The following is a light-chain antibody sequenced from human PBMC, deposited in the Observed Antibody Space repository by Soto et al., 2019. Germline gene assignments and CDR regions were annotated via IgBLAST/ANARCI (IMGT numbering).Light chain of an antibody. Sequence: QSALTQPPSASGSPGQSVAISCTGTSSDVGGYNYVSWYQQHPGKAPKLMIYEVNKRPSGVPDRFSDSKSGNTASLTVSGLQADDEADYYCSSYAGSSNVFGTGTKLTVL. CDR3: SSYAGSSNV. CDR2: EVN. V-gene: IGLV2-8*01. CDR1: SSDVGGYNY. J-gene: IGLJ1*01.